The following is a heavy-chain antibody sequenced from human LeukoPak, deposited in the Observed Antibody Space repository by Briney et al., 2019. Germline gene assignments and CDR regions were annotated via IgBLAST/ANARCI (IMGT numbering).Heavy chain of an antibody. CDR1: GFTFSSYA. J-gene: IGHJ6*02. D-gene: IGHD2-15*01. Sequence: GGSLRLSCAASGFTFSSYAMSWVRQAPGKGLEWVSAISGSGGSTYYADSVKGRFTISRDNSKNTLYLQMNILRAEDTAVYYCAKEDCSGGSCYYYYGMDVWGQGTTVTVSS. CDR2: ISGSGGST. CDR3: AKEDCSGGSCYYYYGMDV. V-gene: IGHV3-23*01.